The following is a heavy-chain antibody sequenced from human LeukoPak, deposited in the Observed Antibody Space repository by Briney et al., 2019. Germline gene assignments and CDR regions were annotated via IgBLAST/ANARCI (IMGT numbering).Heavy chain of an antibody. J-gene: IGHJ5*02. Sequence: ETLSLTCTVSGGSISSHYWSWVRQAPGKGLEWVANIKQDGSEKYYVDSVKGRFTISRDNAKNSLYLQMNSLRAEDTAVYYCARNSGGIMITSWGQGTLVTVSS. V-gene: IGHV3-7*01. CDR1: GGSISSHY. CDR3: ARNSGGIMITS. D-gene: IGHD3-16*01. CDR2: IKQDGSEK.